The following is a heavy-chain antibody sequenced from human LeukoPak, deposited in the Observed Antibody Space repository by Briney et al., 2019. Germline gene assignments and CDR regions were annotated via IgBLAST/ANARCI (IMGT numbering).Heavy chain of an antibody. J-gene: IGHJ4*02. Sequence: PGGSLRLSCATSGFTFSSYTMNWVRQAPGKGLEWVSGISGSDGSTYYADSVKSRFTISRDNSKNTLYLQMNSLRVEDTAVYYCAKDPPGAGPDFDCWGQGTRVTVSS. CDR2: ISGSDGST. CDR3: AKDPPGAGPDFDC. V-gene: IGHV3-23*01. CDR1: GFTFSSYT. D-gene: IGHD6-19*01.